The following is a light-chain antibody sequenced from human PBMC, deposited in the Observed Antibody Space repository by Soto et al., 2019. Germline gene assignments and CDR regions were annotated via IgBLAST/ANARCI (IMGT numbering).Light chain of an antibody. CDR2: AAS. CDR3: QQSSSIPRFT. Sequence: DIQMTQSPSSLSASVGDRVTISCRASQSIRTHLNWYQQKPGKAPKLLIYAASSLQTGVPSRFSGSGSGTDFTLTISTLQPEDFATYYCQQSSSIPRFTFGPGTKVDLK. CDR1: QSIRTH. V-gene: IGKV1-39*01. J-gene: IGKJ3*01.